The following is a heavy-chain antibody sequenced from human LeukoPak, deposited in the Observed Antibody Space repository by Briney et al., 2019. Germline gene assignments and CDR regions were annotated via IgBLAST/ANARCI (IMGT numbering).Heavy chain of an antibody. J-gene: IGHJ4*02. Sequence: GASVKVSCKASGYTFTGHYIHWVRQAPGQGLEWMGWINPNSGGTNYAQKFQGRVTMTRDTSISTAYMELSTLRSDDTAVYYCARDYFTANDYWGQGTLVTVSS. D-gene: IGHD2-21*02. V-gene: IGHV1-2*02. CDR3: ARDYFTANDY. CDR2: INPNSGGT. CDR1: GYTFTGHY.